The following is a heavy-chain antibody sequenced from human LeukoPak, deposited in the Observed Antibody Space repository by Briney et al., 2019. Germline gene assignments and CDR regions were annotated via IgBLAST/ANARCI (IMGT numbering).Heavy chain of an antibody. V-gene: IGHV3-21*01. Sequence: GGSLRLSCAASGFTFNSYSFNWVRQAPGKGLEWVSSISSSTTYIFYADSVKGRFTISRDDAKNSLYLQMNRLRAEDTAVYYCTRIAYYHDSSGYALDYWGQGALVTGSS. J-gene: IGHJ4*02. CDR1: GFTFNSYS. CDR3: TRIAYYHDSSGYALDY. CDR2: ISSSTTYI. D-gene: IGHD3-22*01.